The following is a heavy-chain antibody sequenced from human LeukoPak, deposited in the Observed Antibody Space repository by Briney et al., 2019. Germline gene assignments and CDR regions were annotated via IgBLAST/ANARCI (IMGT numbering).Heavy chain of an antibody. V-gene: IGHV3-64*02. J-gene: IGHJ4*02. CDR1: GFSFSTYA. CDR2: IRSDGGAT. CDR3: ARGREVEFDS. D-gene: IGHD5-24*01. Sequence: PGGSLRLSCAGSGFSFSTYALHWVRQAPGKGLEYVSGIRSDGGATYYADSVKGRFTISRDNSKNTLSLQMGGLRAEDMAVYYCARGREVEFDSWGQGTLVTVSS.